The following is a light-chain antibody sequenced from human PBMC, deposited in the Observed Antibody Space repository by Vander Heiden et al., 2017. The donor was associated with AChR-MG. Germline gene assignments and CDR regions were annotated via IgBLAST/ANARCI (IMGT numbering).Light chain of an antibody. CDR2: GAS. CDR1: QSIDSD. CDR3: QQYNNWPPFT. J-gene: IGKJ2*01. Sequence: EILMTQSPATLSVSPGESATLSCRASQSIDSDLAWYQQKPGQAPRLLIYGASSRAAGTPARFSGSGSGTQFTLTISSLQSEDFAVYYCQQYNNWPPFTFGQGTKLEIK. V-gene: IGKV3D-15*01.